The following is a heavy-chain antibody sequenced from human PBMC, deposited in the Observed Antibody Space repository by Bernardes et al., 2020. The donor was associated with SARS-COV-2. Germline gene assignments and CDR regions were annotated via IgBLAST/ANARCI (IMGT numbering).Heavy chain of an antibody. V-gene: IGHV4-61*01. J-gene: IGHJ5*02. D-gene: IGHD1-26*01. CDR2: VYYSGTT. CDR3: ARMGVGASTRISADS. Sequence: TRSLTCTVSGGSVSSGNFHWTWIRQPPGKGLEWIGSVYYSGTTSYNPSLKSRVTISLDTSKNQFSLRLSSMTSADTAVYYCARMGVGASTRISADSWGQGTLVTVSS. CDR1: GGSVSSGNFH.